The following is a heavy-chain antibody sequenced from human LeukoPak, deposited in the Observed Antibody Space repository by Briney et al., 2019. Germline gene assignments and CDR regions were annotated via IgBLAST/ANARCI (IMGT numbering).Heavy chain of an antibody. J-gene: IGHJ4*02. CDR1: GGSFSGYY. CDR2: INHSGST. CDR3: ARRSYDSSGYPAYYFDY. Sequence: SETLSLTCAVYGGSFSGYYWSWIRQPPGKGLEWIGEINHSGSTNYNPSPKSRVTISVDTSKNQFSLKLSSVTAADTAVYYCARRSYDSSGYPAYYFDYWGQGTLVTVSS. D-gene: IGHD3-22*01. V-gene: IGHV4-34*01.